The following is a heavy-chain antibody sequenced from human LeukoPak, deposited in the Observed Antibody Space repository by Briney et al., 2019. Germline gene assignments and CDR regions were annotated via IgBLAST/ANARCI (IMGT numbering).Heavy chain of an antibody. V-gene: IGHV3-21*01. D-gene: IGHD2-2*01. CDR2: ISSNNNYI. J-gene: IGHJ4*02. Sequence: GGSLRLSCVASGFTFSSYSMNWVRQAPGKGLDWVSSISSNNNYIYYADSVKGRFTISRDNAKNSLYLQMNSLRAEDTAVYYCARGDTKYCSSASWHNPFDQWGQGTLVTVSS. CDR3: ARGDTKYCSSASWHNPFDQ. CDR1: GFTFSSYS.